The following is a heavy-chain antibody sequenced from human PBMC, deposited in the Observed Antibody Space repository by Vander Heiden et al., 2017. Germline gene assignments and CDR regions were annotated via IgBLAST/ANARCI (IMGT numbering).Heavy chain of an antibody. CDR3: ARVRDMINDY. Sequence: QVQLVQSGAEVKKPGASVKVSCKASGHTFTSYYMHWVPQAPGQGPEWMGMINPSGGSTSYAQKFQGRVTMTRDTSTSTVYMELSSLRSEDTAVYYCARVRDMINDYWGHGTLVTVSS. V-gene: IGHV1-46*01. CDR2: INPSGGST. CDR1: GHTFTSYY. J-gene: IGHJ4*01. D-gene: IGHD3-22*01.